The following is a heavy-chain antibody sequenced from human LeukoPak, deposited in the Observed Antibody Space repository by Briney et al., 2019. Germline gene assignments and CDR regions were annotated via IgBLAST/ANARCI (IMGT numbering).Heavy chain of an antibody. V-gene: IGHV4-34*01. Sequence: PSETLSLTCAVYGGSFSGYYWSWLRQPPGKGLEWIGEINHSGSTNYNPSLKSRVTISVDTSKNQFSLKLSSVTAADTAVYYCARYRTTGYSSSWGSVYNWFDPWGQGTLVTVSS. D-gene: IGHD6-13*01. CDR1: GGSFSGYY. CDR2: INHSGST. CDR3: ARYRTTGYSSSWGSVYNWFDP. J-gene: IGHJ5*02.